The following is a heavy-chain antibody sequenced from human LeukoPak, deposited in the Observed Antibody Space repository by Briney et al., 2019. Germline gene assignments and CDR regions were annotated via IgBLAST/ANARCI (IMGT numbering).Heavy chain of an antibody. CDR1: GFTFSNYA. CDR3: ARSGLATCHY. V-gene: IGHV3-23*01. CDR2: VNNGAGGT. D-gene: IGHD3-10*01. J-gene: IGHJ4*02. Sequence: GGSLRLSCQASGFTFSNYAMSWVRQAPGKGLEWVSSVNNGAGGTFFADSVKGRFTISRDDSRSMVYLQMNSLSAEDTAVYYCARSGLATCHYWGQGTLVTVSS.